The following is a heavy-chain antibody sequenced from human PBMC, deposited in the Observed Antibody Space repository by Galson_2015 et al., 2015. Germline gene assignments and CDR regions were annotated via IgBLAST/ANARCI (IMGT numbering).Heavy chain of an antibody. V-gene: IGHV1-3*01. D-gene: IGHD3-22*01. CDR3: AREDVDSSGYYGSAFDI. CDR1: GYTFISYN. J-gene: IGHJ3*02. Sequence: SVKVSCKASGYTFISYNMNWVRQAPGKRLEWMGWINAGDDSTYYSQSLQGRVTITRDTSASTAHMELSSLRSEDTAVYYCAREDVDSSGYYGSAFDIWGQGTMVTVSS. CDR2: INAGDDST.